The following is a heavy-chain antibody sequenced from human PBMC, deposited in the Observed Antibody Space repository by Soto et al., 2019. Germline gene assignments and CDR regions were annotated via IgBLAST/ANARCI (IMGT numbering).Heavy chain of an antibody. V-gene: IGHV4-31*03. Sequence: QVQLQESGPGLVKHSQTLSLTCTVSGGSISSGCYYWSWIRQQPGKGLEWIGYIYYSGSTYYKPALQSRVTISVDTSKNQFSQKLSSVTAADTAGYHCARDPGRYYYMDVWGNGTTVSVSS. J-gene: IGHJ6*03. CDR1: GGSISSGCYY. CDR2: IYYSGST. CDR3: ARDPGRYYYMDV.